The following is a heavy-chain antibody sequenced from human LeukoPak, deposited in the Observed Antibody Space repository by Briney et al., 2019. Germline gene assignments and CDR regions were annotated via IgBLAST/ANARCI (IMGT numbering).Heavy chain of an antibody. J-gene: IGHJ4*02. CDR1: GGSISSERFY. V-gene: IGHV4-61*02. CDR2: IKSSNT. D-gene: IGHD3/OR15-3a*01. Sequence: SETLSLTCTVSGGSISSERFYWTWVRQPAGKRPEWIGRIKSSNTNYNPSLKIRVNISVDTPTNQFSLKLSSLTAADTAVYYCARVPDWTYVPDCWGQGSLVTVSS. CDR3: ARVPDWTYVPDC.